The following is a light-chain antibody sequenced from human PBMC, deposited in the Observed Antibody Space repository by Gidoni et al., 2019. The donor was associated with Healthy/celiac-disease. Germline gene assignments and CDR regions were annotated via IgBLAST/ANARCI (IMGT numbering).Light chain of an antibody. CDR3: LQDYNYPLT. Sequence: AIQMTKSPSSLSASVGDRVTINCRASQGIRNDLGWYQQKPGKAPKLLFYAASSLQSGVPSRFSGSGSGTDFTLTISSLQPEDFATYYCLQDYNYPLTFGGGTKVEIK. J-gene: IGKJ4*01. V-gene: IGKV1-6*01. CDR2: AAS. CDR1: QGIRND.